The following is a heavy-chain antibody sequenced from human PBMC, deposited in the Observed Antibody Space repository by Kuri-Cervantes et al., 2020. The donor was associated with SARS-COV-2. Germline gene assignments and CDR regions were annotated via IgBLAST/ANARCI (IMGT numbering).Heavy chain of an antibody. V-gene: IGHV3-21*01. Sequence: GESLKISCRDSGLTFSYYSMNWVRQAPGKGLEWVSSISSSGSFIFNADSVKGRFTISRDNDKNSLFLQMNSLRAEDTAVYYCARGGSGRTTYFDYWGQGTLVTVSS. CDR2: ISSSGSFI. J-gene: IGHJ4*02. CDR1: GLTFSYYS. D-gene: IGHD1-1*01. CDR3: ARGGSGRTTYFDY.